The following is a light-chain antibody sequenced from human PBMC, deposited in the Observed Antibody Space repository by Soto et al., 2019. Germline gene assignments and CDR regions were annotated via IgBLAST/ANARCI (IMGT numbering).Light chain of an antibody. V-gene: IGLV4-69*01. Sequence: QSVLTRSPSASASLGAWVKLTCTLSSGHSSYAIAWHQQQPEKGPRYLMKLNSDGSHNKGDGIPDRFSGSSSGAERYLTISSLQSEDEADYYCQTWGTSIVVFGGGTKVTVL. CDR3: QTWGTSIVV. J-gene: IGLJ2*01. CDR1: SGHSSYA. CDR2: LNSDGSH.